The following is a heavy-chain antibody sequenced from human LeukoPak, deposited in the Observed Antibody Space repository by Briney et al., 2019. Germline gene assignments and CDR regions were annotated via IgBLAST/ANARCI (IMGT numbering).Heavy chain of an antibody. D-gene: IGHD3-16*01. CDR2: IKADGGEK. V-gene: IGHV3-7*01. Sequence: GGSLRLSCAASGFTFSTYWMNWFRQTPGKGLEWVAKIKADGGEKDHVASVKGRFTVSRDNAKNSLYLQMNSLRVEDTAVYYCARGKFDFDYWGQGTLVTVSS. CDR3: ARGKFDFDY. J-gene: IGHJ4*02. CDR1: GFTFSTYW.